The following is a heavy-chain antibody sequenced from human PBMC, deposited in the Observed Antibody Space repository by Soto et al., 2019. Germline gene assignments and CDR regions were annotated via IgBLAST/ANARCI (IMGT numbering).Heavy chain of an antibody. V-gene: IGHV5-51*03. J-gene: IGHJ5*02. D-gene: IGHD2-21*02. CDR1: GYSFTSYW. Sequence: EVQLVQSGAEVKKPGESLKISCKGSGYSFTSYWIGWVRQMPGKGLEWMGVIYPGDSDTRYSPSFQGQVTISADESMXIAYLQWSSRKASDTAMYYSARLWTWVTAIPSWFDPWGQGTLVTVSS. CDR2: IYPGDSDT. CDR3: ARLWTWVTAIPSWFDP.